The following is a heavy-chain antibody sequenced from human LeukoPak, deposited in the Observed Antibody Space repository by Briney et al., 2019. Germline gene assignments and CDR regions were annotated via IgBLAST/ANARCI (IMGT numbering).Heavy chain of an antibody. CDR1: GYTFTGYY. CDR3: ARVKLELLGRGAFDI. CDR2: INPNSGGT. Sequence: ASVKVSCKASGYTFTGYYMHWVRQAPGQGLEWMGWINPNSGGTNYAQKFQGRVTMTRDTSISTAYMELSRLRSDDTAVYYCARVKLELLGRGAFDIWGQGTMVTVSS. V-gene: IGHV1-2*02. J-gene: IGHJ3*02. D-gene: IGHD1-7*01.